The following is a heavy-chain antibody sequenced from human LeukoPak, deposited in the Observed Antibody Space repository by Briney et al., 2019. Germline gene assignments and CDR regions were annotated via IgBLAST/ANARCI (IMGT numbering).Heavy chain of an antibody. CDR2: ISSSARTI. D-gene: IGHD3-22*01. J-gene: IGHJ4*02. CDR3: ARCSNSYDTGGYYRCPLDY. V-gene: IGHV3-48*03. CDR1: GVSLSSYE. Sequence: GGSLRLSCAASGVSLSSYEMTWVRQAPGKGLEWVSSISSSARTIYYADSVKGRFTISRDNAKNSLYLQMNSLRAEDTAVYYCARCSNSYDTGGYYRCPLDYWGQGTLVTVSS.